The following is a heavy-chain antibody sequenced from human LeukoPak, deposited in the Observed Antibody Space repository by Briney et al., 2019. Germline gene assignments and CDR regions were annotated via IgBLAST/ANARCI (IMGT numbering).Heavy chain of an antibody. V-gene: IGHV6-1*01. CDR1: GDSVSSNSAA. Sequence: SQTLSLTCAISGDSVSSNSAAWNWIRQSPSRGLEWLGRTYYRSKWYNDYAVSVKSRITINPDTSKNQFSLQLNSVTPEDTAVYYCARDLSSSTRLELQGGLPRFPTNWFDPWGQGTLVTVSS. J-gene: IGHJ5*02. CDR3: ARDLSSSTRLELQGGLPRFPTNWFDP. D-gene: IGHD1-7*01. CDR2: TYYRSKWYN.